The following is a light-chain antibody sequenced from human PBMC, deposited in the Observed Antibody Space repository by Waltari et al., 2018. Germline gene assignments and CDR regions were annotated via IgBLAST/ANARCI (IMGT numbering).Light chain of an antibody. CDR2: KAS. V-gene: IGKV1-5*03. CDR1: QTIGNW. Sequence: DIQMTQSPSTLSASVGDSATITCRASQTIGNWLAWYQQKPGKAPKLLIYKASSLQSGVPSRFSGSGSGTEFTLTISSLQPDDFATYYCQQYNSYSFTFGPGTTVDIK. CDR3: QQYNSYSFT. J-gene: IGKJ3*01.